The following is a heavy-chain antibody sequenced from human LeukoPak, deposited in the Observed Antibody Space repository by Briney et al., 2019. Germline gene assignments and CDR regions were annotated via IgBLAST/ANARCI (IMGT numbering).Heavy chain of an antibody. D-gene: IGHD5-12*01. CDR1: GFTFSSYS. CDR2: ISSSSSYI. Sequence: GGSLRLSCAASGFTFSSYSMNWVRQAPGKGLEWVSSISSSSSYIYYADSVNGRFTISRDNAKNSLYLQMNSLRAEDTAVYYCARSRSGYESTFDYWGQGTLVTVSS. CDR3: ARSRSGYESTFDY. V-gene: IGHV3-21*01. J-gene: IGHJ4*02.